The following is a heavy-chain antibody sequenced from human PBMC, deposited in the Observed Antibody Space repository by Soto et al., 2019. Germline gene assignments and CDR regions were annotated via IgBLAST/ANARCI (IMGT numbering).Heavy chain of an antibody. CDR1: GFTFSSYG. V-gene: IGHV3-30*18. J-gene: IGHJ6*02. Sequence: QVQLVESGGGVVQPGRSLRLSCAASGFTFSSYGMHWVRQAPGKGLEWVAVISYDGSNKYYADSVKGRFTISRDNSKNTLYLQMNRLRAEDTAVYYCAKGGEGLYYYYYGMDVWGQGTTVTVSS. CDR3: AKGGEGLYYYYYGMDV. CDR2: ISYDGSNK.